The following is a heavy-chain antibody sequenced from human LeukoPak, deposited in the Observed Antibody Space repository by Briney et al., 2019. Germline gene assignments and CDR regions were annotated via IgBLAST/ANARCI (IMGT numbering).Heavy chain of an antibody. V-gene: IGHV3-74*01. J-gene: IGHJ5*02. D-gene: IGHD4-17*01. CDR3: ARDPGYGDHLNWFDP. Sequence: GGSLRLSCAASGFTFSTYWMHWVRQAPGKGLVWVSRINSDGISTSYADSVKGRFTISRDNAKNTLYLQMNSLRAEDTAVYYCARDPGYGDHLNWFDPWGQGTLVTVSS. CDR1: GFTFSTYW. CDR2: INSDGIST.